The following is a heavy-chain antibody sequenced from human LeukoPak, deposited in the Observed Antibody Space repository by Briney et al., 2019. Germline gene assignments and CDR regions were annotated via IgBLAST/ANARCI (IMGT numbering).Heavy chain of an antibody. D-gene: IGHD3-22*01. J-gene: IGHJ4*02. CDR1: GFTFSSYA. CDR2: ISYDGSNK. V-gene: IGHV3-30-3*01. Sequence: GGSLRLSCAASGFTFSSYAMHWVRQAPGKGLEWVAVISYDGSNKYYADSVKGRFTISRDNSKNTLYLQMNSLRAEDTAVYYCAKDPPRTYYYDSSPDYWGQGTLVTVSS. CDR3: AKDPPRTYYYDSSPDY.